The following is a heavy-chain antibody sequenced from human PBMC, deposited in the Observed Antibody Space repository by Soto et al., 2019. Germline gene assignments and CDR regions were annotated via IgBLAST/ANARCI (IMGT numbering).Heavy chain of an antibody. D-gene: IGHD3-3*01. J-gene: IGHJ5*02. CDR1: GGSISSVGYA. CDR3: ARGGATYYDFWSGYYTPNWFDP. Sequence: SETLSLTCTVSGGSISSVGYAWSWIRQPPGKGLEWIGYIYHSGSTYYSPSLKSRVTISVDTSKNQFSLKLSSVTAADTAVYYCARGGATYYDFWSGYYTPNWFDPWGQGTLVTVSS. CDR2: IYHSGST. V-gene: IGHV4-30-2*01.